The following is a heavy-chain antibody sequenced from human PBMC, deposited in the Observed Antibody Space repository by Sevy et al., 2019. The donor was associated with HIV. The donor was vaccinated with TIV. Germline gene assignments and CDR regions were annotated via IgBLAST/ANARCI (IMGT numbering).Heavy chain of an antibody. CDR3: ARGSTTMPPYYYYGMDV. Sequence: SETLSLTCTVSGGSISSGSYYWSWIRQPAGKGLEWIGRIYTSGSTNYNPSLKSPVTMTVDTSKNQFSLKLSSVTAADTAVYYCARGSTTMPPYYYYGMDVWGQGTTVTVSS. CDR2: IYTSGST. J-gene: IGHJ6*02. V-gene: IGHV4-61*02. D-gene: IGHD4-17*01. CDR1: GGSISSGSYY.